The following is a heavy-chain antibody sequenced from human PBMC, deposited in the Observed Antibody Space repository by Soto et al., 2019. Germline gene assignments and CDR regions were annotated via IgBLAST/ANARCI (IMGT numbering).Heavy chain of an antibody. CDR1: GFTFSSYG. Sequence: GGSLRLSCAASGFTFSSYGMHWVRQAPGKGLEWVAVISYVGSNKYYADSVKGRFTISRDNSKNTLYLQMNSLRAEDTAVYYCANLLAAAGWYYYYYYGMDVWGQGTTVTVSS. CDR2: ISYVGSNK. D-gene: IGHD6-13*01. V-gene: IGHV3-30*18. J-gene: IGHJ6*02. CDR3: ANLLAAAGWYYYYYYGMDV.